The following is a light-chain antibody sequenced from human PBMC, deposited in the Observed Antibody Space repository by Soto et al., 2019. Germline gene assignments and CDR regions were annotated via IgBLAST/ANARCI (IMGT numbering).Light chain of an antibody. V-gene: IGLV2-14*01. Sequence: QSALTQPASVSGSPGQSLTISCTGTSSDGGGYNYVSWYQQHPGKAPKLMIYEVSNRPSGVSNRFSGSKSGNTASLTISGLQAEDEADYYCSSYTTSSTLEVFGGGTKVTVL. CDR3: SSYTTSSTLEV. J-gene: IGLJ3*02. CDR2: EVS. CDR1: SSDGGGYNY.